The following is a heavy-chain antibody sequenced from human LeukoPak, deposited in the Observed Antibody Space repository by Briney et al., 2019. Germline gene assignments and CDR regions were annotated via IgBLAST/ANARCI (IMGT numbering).Heavy chain of an antibody. CDR1: GGSVSGYY. CDR2: VYYSGST. CDR3: ARGMTTVVTGAFDI. J-gene: IGHJ3*02. V-gene: IGHV4-59*02. Sequence: SETLSLTCVVSGGSVSGYYWGWIRQPPGRGLEWIGYVYYSGSTNYNPSFKSRITISVDTSRNQFSLQLSSVTAADTAVYYCARGMTTVVTGAFDIWGQGTMVTVSS. D-gene: IGHD4-23*01.